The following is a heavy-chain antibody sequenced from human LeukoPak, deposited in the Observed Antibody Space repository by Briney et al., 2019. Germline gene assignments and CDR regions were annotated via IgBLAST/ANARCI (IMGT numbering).Heavy chain of an antibody. CDR3: ARGYCSGGSCYPTPFDY. V-gene: IGHV4-59*01. J-gene: IGHJ4*02. D-gene: IGHD2-15*01. CDR2: IYYSGST. CDR1: GGSISSYY. Sequence: SETLSLTYTVSGGSISSYYWSWIRQPPGKGLEWIGYIYYSGSTNYNPSLKSRVTISVDTSKNQFSLKLSSVTAADTAVYYCARGYCSGGSCYPTPFDYWGQGTLVTVSS.